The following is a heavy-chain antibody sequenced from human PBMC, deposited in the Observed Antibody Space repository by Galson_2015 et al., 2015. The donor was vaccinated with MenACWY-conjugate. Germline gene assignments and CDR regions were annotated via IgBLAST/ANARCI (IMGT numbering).Heavy chain of an antibody. D-gene: IGHD6-13*01. V-gene: IGHV5-10-1*01. CDR2: IDPSDSYT. J-gene: IGHJ6*02. Sequence: QSGAEVKKPGESLRISCKGSGYSFTSYWISWFRQMPGKGLEWMGRIDPSDSYTNYSPSFQGHVTISADKSITTAYLQWSGLKASDTAMYFCASQSRSSRLTIFYRLGVWGQGTTVTVSS. CDR1: GYSFTSYW. CDR3: ASQSRSSRLTIFYRLGV.